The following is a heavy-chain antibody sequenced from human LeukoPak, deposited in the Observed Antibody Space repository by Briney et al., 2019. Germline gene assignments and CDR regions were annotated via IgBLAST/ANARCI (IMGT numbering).Heavy chain of an antibody. D-gene: IGHD2-15*01. CDR1: DDSISSYY. J-gene: IGHJ4*02. CDR3: ARPARVFDH. V-gene: IGHV4-4*08. CDR2: IYINGDT. Sequence: PSETLSLTCTVSDDSISSYYWSWIRQPPGKALECIGYIYINGDTNSNPSLKSRVTMSLDTSKKQFSLQLRSVTAADTAVYFCARPARVFDHWGQGLLVTVSS.